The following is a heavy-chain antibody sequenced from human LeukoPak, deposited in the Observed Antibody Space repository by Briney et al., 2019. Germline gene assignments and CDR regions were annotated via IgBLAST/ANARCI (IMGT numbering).Heavy chain of an antibody. CDR3: ARDLGNCSGGSCRRRYYYYMDV. CDR1: GFTFSSYS. V-gene: IGHV3-21*04. Sequence: GGSLRLSCAASGFTFSSYSMNWVRQAPGKGLEWVSSISSSSSYIYYADSVKGRFTISRDNAKNSLYLQMNSLRAEDTAVYYCARDLGNCSGGSCRRRYYYYMDVWGKGTTVTISS. D-gene: IGHD2-15*01. CDR2: ISSSSSYI. J-gene: IGHJ6*03.